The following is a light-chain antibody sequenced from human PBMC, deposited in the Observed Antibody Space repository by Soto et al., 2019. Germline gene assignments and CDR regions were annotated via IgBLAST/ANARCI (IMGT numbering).Light chain of an antibody. CDR2: GVS. CDR1: QNVAKF. CDR3: QQSYSGPPT. Sequence: DIQMTQSPSSLSASLGDRVAITCRTSQNVAKFLNWYQQRPGKAPKLLILGVSSLQSGVPSRFSGSGSGTEFTLTISSLQPDDCVTYYCQQSYSGPPTFGQGTKVEIK. V-gene: IGKV1-39*01. J-gene: IGKJ2*01.